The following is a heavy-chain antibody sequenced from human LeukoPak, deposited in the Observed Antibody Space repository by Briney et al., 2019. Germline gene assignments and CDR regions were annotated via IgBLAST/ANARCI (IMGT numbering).Heavy chain of an antibody. CDR1: GYTFTGYY. V-gene: IGHV1-2*02. J-gene: IGHJ3*02. CDR3: ARVEGSLDAFDI. Sequence: DSVKVSCKASGYTFTGYYMHWVRQAPGQGLEWMGWINPNSGGTNYAQKFQGRVTMTRDTSISTAYLELSRLRSDDTGVYYCARVEGSLDAFDIWGQGTMVTVSS. D-gene: IGHD1-26*01. CDR2: INPNSGGT.